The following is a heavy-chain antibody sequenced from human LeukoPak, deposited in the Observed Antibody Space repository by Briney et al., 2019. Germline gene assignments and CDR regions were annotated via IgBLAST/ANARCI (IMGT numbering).Heavy chain of an antibody. D-gene: IGHD2-2*01. CDR2: INSDGSGT. Sequence: GGSLRLSCAASGFTFSSYAMSWVRQAPGKGLEWVSRINSDGSGTSYADSVKGRFTISRDDAKNTLYLQMNSLRAEDTAVYYCVREGCSSSSCYNYYYYYGMDVWGQGTTVTVSS. CDR1: GFTFSSYA. CDR3: VREGCSSSSCYNYYYYYGMDV. V-gene: IGHV3-74*01. J-gene: IGHJ6*02.